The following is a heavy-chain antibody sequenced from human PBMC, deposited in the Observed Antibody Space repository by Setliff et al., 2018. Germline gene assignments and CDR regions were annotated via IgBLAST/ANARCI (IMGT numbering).Heavy chain of an antibody. V-gene: IGHV4-61*01. CDR3: ARDNWAAAGIFDY. J-gene: IGHJ4*02. CDR2: IYYSGST. CDR1: GDSISSGNYY. D-gene: IGHD6-13*01. Sequence: SETLSLTCTVSGDSISSGNYYWNWIRQPPGKGLEWIGYIYYSGSTNYNPSLKSRVTISVDTSKNQFSLKLSSVTAADTAVYYCARDNWAAAGIFDYWGQGTLVTVSS.